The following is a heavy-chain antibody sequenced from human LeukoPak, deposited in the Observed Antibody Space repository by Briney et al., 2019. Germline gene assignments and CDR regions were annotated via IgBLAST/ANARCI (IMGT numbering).Heavy chain of an antibody. CDR2: ISGSGGST. J-gene: IGHJ5*02. V-gene: IGHV3-23*01. CDR3: AKVGVSGEVPGHWFDP. D-gene: IGHD5/OR15-5a*01. CDR1: GFTFSSYA. Sequence: PGGSLRLSCAASGFTFSSYAMSWVRQAPGKGLDWVSSISGSGGSTYYADSVTGRFTISRDNSKNTVHLQMNSLRAEDTPIYFCAKVGVSGEVPGHWFDPWGQGTLVTVSS.